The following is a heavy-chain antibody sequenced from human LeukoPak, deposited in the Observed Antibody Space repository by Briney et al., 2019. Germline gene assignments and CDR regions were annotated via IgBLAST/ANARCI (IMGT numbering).Heavy chain of an antibody. V-gene: IGHV3-74*01. CDR1: GSTFSTYW. J-gene: IGHJ4*02. CDR2: INSDETTT. Sequence: GTSLRLSCAASGSTFSTYWMHWVRQAPGKGLVWVSRINSDETTTRYADSVKGRFTISRDNTKSTLYLEMNSLRAEDTAVYYCTRSGYCSGGNCNSYFDSWGQGTLVTVSS. D-gene: IGHD2-15*01. CDR3: TRSGYCSGGNCNSYFDS.